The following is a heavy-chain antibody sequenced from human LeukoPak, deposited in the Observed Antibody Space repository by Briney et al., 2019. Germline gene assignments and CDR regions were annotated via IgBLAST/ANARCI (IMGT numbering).Heavy chain of an antibody. CDR2: FYTDGNT. CDR3: ARGLVIAVTGWGQWELPPAGHDS. Sequence: SQTLSLTCTVSGGSISSTSYYWSWVRQPAGKGLEWIGLFYTDGNTNYNPSLKSRVAISGDTSKNEFSLKLRSVTAADTAVYYCARGLVIAVTGWGQWELPPAGHDSWGQGTLVTVSS. CDR1: GGSISSTSYY. D-gene: IGHD1-26*01. V-gene: IGHV4-61*02. J-gene: IGHJ4*02.